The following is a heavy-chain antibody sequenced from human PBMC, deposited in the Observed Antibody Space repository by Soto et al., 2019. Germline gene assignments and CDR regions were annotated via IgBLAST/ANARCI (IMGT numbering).Heavy chain of an antibody. J-gene: IGHJ6*02. D-gene: IGHD1-26*01. V-gene: IGHV1-69*06. CDR2: IIPIFGTA. CDR1: GGTFSSYA. CDR3: AREWELWSDYYYYGIDV. Sequence: ASVKVSCKASGGTFSSYAISWVRQAPGQGLEWMGGIIPIFGTANYAQKFQGRVTITADKSTSTAYMELSSLRSEDTAVYYCAREWELWSDYYYYGIDVWGQGTTVTVSS.